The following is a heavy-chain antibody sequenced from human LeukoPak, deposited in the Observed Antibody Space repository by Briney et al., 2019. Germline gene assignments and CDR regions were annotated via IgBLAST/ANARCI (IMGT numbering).Heavy chain of an antibody. J-gene: IGHJ3*02. D-gene: IGHD3-10*01. V-gene: IGHV1-46*01. CDR1: GYTFTSYY. Sequence: GSLRLSCAASGYTFTSYYMHWVRQAPGQGLEWMGIINPSGGSTSYAQKFQGRVTMTRDTSTSTVYMELSSLRSEDTAVYYCARDYGDAFDIWGQGTMVTVSS. CDR3: ARDYGDAFDI. CDR2: INPSGGST.